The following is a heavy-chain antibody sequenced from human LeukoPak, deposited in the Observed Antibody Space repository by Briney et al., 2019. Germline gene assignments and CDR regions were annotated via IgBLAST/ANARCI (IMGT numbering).Heavy chain of an antibody. Sequence: GVSLRLSCAASGFTFRSYGFHWVRQAPGKGLEWVAIIWYDGSNKYYADSVKGRFTISRDNSKNSVYLEMNSLRVEDTALYYCARVFPNYGMGVWGQGTTVTVSS. V-gene: IGHV3-33*01. CDR3: ARVFPNYGMGV. J-gene: IGHJ6*02. D-gene: IGHD3-10*02. CDR2: IWYDGSNK. CDR1: GFTFRSYG.